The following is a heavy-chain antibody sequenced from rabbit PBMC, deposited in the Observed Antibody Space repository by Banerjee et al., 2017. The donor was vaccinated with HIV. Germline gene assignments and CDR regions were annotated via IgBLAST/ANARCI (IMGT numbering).Heavy chain of an antibody. CDR3: ARETNIDDGYGTYYFDL. Sequence: QSLEESGGGLVQPEGSLTLTCTVSGFSFSSSYYMCWVRQAPGKGLEWIGCIYGGSSGSAYYASWAKGRFTISKTSSTTVTLQMTSLTAADTATYFCARETNIDDGYGTYYFDLWGPGTLVTVS. V-gene: IGHV1S40*01. J-gene: IGHJ4*01. D-gene: IGHD7-1*01. CDR2: IYGGSSGSA. CDR1: GFSFSSSYY.